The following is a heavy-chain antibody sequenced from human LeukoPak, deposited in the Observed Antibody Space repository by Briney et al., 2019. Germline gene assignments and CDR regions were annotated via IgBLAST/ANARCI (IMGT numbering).Heavy chain of an antibody. Sequence: SETLSLTCTVSGGSLGTYIWSWIRQPPGKGLEWIAYIYHTGSTNYNPSLKSRVTISSDTSKNQFSLELNSVTAADTAVYYCVRHDSSGYPPLSGYWGQGTLVTVSS. D-gene: IGHD3-22*01. CDR3: VRHDSSGYPPLSGY. CDR2: IYHTGST. J-gene: IGHJ4*02. CDR1: GGSLGTYI. V-gene: IGHV4-59*08.